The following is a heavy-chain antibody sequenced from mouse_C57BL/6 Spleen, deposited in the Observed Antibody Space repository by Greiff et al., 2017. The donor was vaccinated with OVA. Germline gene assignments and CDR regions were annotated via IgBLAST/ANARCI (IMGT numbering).Heavy chain of an antibody. CDR1: GYAFSSSW. CDR3: ASGDGSSYDYAMDY. J-gene: IGHJ4*01. CDR2: IYPGDGDT. Sequence: QVQLKESGPELVKPGASVKISCKASGYAFSSSWMNWVKQRPGKGLEWIGRIYPGDGDTNYNGKFKGKATLTADKSSSTAYMQLSSLTSEDSAVYFCASGDGSSYDYAMDYWGQGTSVTVSS. D-gene: IGHD1-1*01. V-gene: IGHV1-82*01.